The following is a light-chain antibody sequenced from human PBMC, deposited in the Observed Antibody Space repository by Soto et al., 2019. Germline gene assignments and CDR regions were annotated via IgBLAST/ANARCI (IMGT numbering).Light chain of an antibody. J-gene: IGLJ2*01. V-gene: IGLV2-14*01. CDR1: SSDVGDYNY. Sequence: QSALTQPASVSGSPGQSITISCTGTSSDVGDYNYVSWYQQHPGKAPKLMIYEVSNRPSGVSNRFSGSKSGNTASLTISGLHAEDEADYYCSSYTSGSTLVVFGGGTKVTVL. CDR3: SSYTSGSTLVV. CDR2: EVS.